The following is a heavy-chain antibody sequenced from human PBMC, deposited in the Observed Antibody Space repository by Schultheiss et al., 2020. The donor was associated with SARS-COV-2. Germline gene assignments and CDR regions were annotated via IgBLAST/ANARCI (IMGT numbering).Heavy chain of an antibody. V-gene: IGHV4-30-4*08. CDR3: AIDLPSRGRFDP. CDR1: GGSISSGGYY. J-gene: IGHJ5*02. D-gene: IGHD3-10*01. CDR2: IYYSGST. Sequence: SQTLSLTCTVSGGSISSGGYYWSWIRQPPGKGLEWIGYIYYSGSTYYNPSLKSRVTISVDTSKNQFSLKLSSVTAADTAVYYCAIDLPSRGRFDPWGQGTLVTVSS.